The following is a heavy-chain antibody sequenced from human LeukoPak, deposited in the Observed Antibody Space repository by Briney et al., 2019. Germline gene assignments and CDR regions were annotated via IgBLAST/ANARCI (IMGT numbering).Heavy chain of an antibody. CDR2: INHSGST. Sequence: KTSETLSLTCAVYGGSFSGYYWSWIRQPPGKGLEWIGEINHSGSTNYNPSLKSRVTISVDKSKNQFSLKLNSVTAADTAVYYCAKSNGYGLVDIWGQGTVVTVSS. J-gene: IGHJ3*02. CDR1: GGSFSGYY. CDR3: AKSNGYGLVDI. V-gene: IGHV4-34*01. D-gene: IGHD3-10*01.